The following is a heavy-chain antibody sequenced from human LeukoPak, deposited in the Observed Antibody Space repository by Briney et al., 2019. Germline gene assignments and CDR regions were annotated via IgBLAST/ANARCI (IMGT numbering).Heavy chain of an antibody. Sequence: PSETLSLTCTVSGGSISSYYWSWIRQPPGKGLEWIGYIYYSGSTNYNPSLKSRVTISVDTSKNQFSLKLSSVTAADTAVYYCARYGGSGWVIDNWGQGTLVTVSP. CDR1: GGSISSYY. J-gene: IGHJ4*02. CDR2: IYYSGST. CDR3: ARYGGSGWVIDN. V-gene: IGHV4-59*08. D-gene: IGHD6-19*01.